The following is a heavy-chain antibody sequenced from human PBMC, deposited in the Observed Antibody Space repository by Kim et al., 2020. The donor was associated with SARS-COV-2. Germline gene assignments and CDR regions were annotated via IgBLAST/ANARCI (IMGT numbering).Heavy chain of an antibody. CDR3: ARKAGYSDDYFDY. D-gene: IGHD2-2*02. CDR2: LYSGTNS. J-gene: IGHJ4*02. V-gene: IGHV3-53*01. Sequence: GGSLRLSGAASGFTVSSYYMSWVRQAPGKGLEWLSLYSGTNSLYADSVKGRFIISRDNSKNTVFLQMNSLRAEDTALYFCARKAGYSDDYFDYWGQGTLVTVSS. CDR1: GFTVSSYY.